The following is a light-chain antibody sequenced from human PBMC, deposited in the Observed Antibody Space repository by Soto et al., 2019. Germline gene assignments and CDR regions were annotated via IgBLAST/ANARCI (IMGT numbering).Light chain of an antibody. J-gene: IGKJ1*01. Sequence: EIVLTQSPATLSLSPGERATLSCRASQSVSSYLAWYQQKPGQAPRLLLYGASSRATGIPDRFRGSGSGTDFTLTISRLEPEDFAVYYCQQYGGLPTFGQGTKVDIK. CDR1: QSVSSY. V-gene: IGKV3-20*01. CDR3: QQYGGLPT. CDR2: GAS.